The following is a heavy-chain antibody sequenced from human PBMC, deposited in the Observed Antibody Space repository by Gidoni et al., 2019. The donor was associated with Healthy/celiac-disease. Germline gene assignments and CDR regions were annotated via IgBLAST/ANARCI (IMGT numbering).Heavy chain of an antibody. CDR2: IWYDGSNK. CDR3: AREHIVVVPAALDY. CDR1: GFTFSSYG. Sequence: QVQLVESGGGVVQPGRSLRLSCAASGFTFSSYGMHWVRQAPGKGLEWVAVIWYDGSNKYYADSVKGRFTSSRDKSKNTLYLQMNSLRAEDTAVYYCAREHIVVVPAALDYWGQGTLVTVSS. D-gene: IGHD2-2*01. V-gene: IGHV3-33*01. J-gene: IGHJ4*02.